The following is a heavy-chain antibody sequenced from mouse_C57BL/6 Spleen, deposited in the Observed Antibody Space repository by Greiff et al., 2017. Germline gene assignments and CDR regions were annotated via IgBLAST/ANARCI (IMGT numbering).Heavy chain of an antibody. J-gene: IGHJ1*03. CDR3: ARQGDGYSFWYFDV. Sequence: QVHVKQPGAELVKPGASVKLSCTASGFTFTSYWMHWVKQRPGRGLEWIGRIDPNSGGTKYNEQFKSKATLTVDKPSSTASMQLSSLTSVDSAVYYCARQGDGYSFWYFDVWGTGTTVTVSS. CDR2: IDPNSGGT. CDR1: GFTFTSYW. V-gene: IGHV1-72*01. D-gene: IGHD2-3*01.